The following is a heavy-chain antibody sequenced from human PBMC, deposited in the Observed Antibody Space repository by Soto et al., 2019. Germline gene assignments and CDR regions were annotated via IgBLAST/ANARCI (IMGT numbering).Heavy chain of an antibody. J-gene: IGHJ5*01. CDR2: ISPGSRYP. V-gene: IGHV3-11*06. CDR1: GFNFGDSY. D-gene: IGHD1-26*01. CDR3: ATGGIYYEA. Sequence: QVQLVESGGGLVPPGGSLRLSCAGSGFNFGDSYMSWIRQAPGKGLEWLSYISPGSRYPAYADSVKGRFTISRDNAKRSLFLQMMSLTAEDTAIYYCATGGIYYEAWGQGSLVTVSS.